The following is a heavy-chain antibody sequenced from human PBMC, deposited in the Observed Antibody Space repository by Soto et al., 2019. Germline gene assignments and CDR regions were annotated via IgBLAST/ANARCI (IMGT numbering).Heavy chain of an antibody. V-gene: IGHV2-5*01. CDR3: ARVIATLPVFAFDI. J-gene: IGHJ3*02. CDR2: IYWSGDE. Sequence: QGTLKESGHTLVKPTQTLTLTCSFSGFSLSTSGVGVGWIRQSPGKAPEWLALIYWSGDEHYRPSLKSRLSILKDPSKNHVVLIMTDMDPVDTATYYCARVIATLPVFAFDIWGQGTMVTGSS. D-gene: IGHD6-6*01. CDR1: GFSLSTSGVG.